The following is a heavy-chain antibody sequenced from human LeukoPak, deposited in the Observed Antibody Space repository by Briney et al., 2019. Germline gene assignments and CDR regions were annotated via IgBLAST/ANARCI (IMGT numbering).Heavy chain of an antibody. CDR3: ARQIYGDLYYFDY. V-gene: IGHV4-30-4*01. J-gene: IGHJ4*02. CDR1: RGSISSGDYY. D-gene: IGHD4-17*01. Sequence: SETLSLTCTVSRGSISSGDYYWRWIRQPPGKGLEWIGYIYYSGSSYYIPSLKSRVTMSVDTSKNQFSLRLSSVTAADTAVYYCARQIYGDLYYFDYWGQGTLVTVSS. CDR2: IYYSGSS.